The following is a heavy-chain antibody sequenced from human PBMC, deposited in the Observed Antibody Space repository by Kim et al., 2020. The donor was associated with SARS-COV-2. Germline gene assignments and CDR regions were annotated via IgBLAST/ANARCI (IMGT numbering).Heavy chain of an antibody. D-gene: IGHD2-8*01. J-gene: IGHJ4*02. CDR2: ISGSGGST. CDR3: AKVRRDIVLMVYAKYFDY. V-gene: IGHV3-23*01. CDR1: GFTFSSYA. Sequence: GGSLRLSCAASGFTFSSYAMSWVRQAPGKGLEWVSAISGSGGSTYYADSVKGRFTISRDNSKNTLYLQMNRLRAEDTAVYYCAKVRRDIVLMVYAKYFDYWGQGTLVTVSS.